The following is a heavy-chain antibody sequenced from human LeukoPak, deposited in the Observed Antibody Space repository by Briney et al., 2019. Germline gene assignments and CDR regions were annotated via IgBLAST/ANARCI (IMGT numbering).Heavy chain of an antibody. V-gene: IGHV3-23*01. D-gene: IGHD3-10*01. CDR1: GFTFSSYA. CDR2: ISGSGGST. CDR3: AIRFGGSLDY. J-gene: IGHJ4*02. Sequence: GSLRLSCAASGFTFSSYAMSWVRQAQGKGLEWVSAISGSGGSTYYADSVKGRFTISRDNSKNTLYLQMNSLRAEDTAVYYCAIRFGGSLDYWGQGTLVTVSS.